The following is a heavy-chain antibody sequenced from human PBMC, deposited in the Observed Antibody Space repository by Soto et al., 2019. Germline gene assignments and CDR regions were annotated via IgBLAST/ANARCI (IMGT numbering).Heavy chain of an antibody. Sequence: SETLSLTCTVSGGSISSGDYYWSWIRQPPGKGLEWIGYIYYSGSTYYNPSLKSRVTISVDTSKNQFSLKLSSVTAADTAVYYCARGDDYVWGSYRYTYLDYWGQGTLVTVSS. CDR2: IYYSGST. V-gene: IGHV4-30-4*01. CDR1: GGSISSGDYY. D-gene: IGHD3-16*02. J-gene: IGHJ4*02. CDR3: ARGDDYVWGSYRYTYLDY.